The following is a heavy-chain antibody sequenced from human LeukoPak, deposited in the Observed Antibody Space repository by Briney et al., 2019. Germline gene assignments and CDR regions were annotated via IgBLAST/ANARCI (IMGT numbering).Heavy chain of an antibody. CDR3: ARLRVSGWYEDY. CDR2: IYYSGST. V-gene: IGHV4-39*01. J-gene: IGHJ4*02. D-gene: IGHD6-19*01. CDR1: GGSISSSSYY. Sequence: SETLSLTCTVSGGSISSSSYYWGWIRQPPGKGLEWIGSIYYSGSTYYNPSLKSRVTISVDTSKNQFSLKLSSVTAADTAVYYCARLRVSGWYEDYWGQGTLVTVSS.